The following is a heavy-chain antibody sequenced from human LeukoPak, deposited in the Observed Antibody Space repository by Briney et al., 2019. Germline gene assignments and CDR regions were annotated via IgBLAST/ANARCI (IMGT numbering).Heavy chain of an antibody. Sequence: GGSLRLSCAASGFTFSNFAMSWVRQAPGKGLEWASAIGGSGGDIYYADSVKGRFTISRDNSKNTLYLRMKSLRAEDTAVYYCAKDFVVVPGLVNYFDYWGQGTLVTVSS. CDR3: AKDFVVVPGLVNYFDY. CDR1: GFTFSNFA. CDR2: IGGSGGDI. V-gene: IGHV3-23*01. J-gene: IGHJ4*02. D-gene: IGHD2-2*01.